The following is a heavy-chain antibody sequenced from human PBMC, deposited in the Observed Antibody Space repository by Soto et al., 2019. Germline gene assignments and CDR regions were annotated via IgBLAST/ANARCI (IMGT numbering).Heavy chain of an antibody. V-gene: IGHV3-23*01. Sequence: GSLRLSCAASGFTFSSYAMSWVRQAPGKGLEWVSAISGGGGSTYYADSVKGRFTISRDNSKNTLYLHMNSLTAEDTAVYYCVRTSLVVAVATREDFWGQGTLVTVSS. D-gene: IGHD2-15*01. J-gene: IGHJ4*02. CDR1: GFTFSSYA. CDR2: ISGGGGST. CDR3: VRTSLVVAVATREDF.